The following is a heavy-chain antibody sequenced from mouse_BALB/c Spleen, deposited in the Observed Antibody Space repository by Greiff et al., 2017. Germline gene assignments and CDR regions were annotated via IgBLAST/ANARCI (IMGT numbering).Heavy chain of an antibody. Sequence: VQLKESGGGLVKPGGSLKLSCAASGFAFSSYDMSWVRQTPEKRLEWVAYISSGGGSTYYPDTVKGRFTISRDNAKNTLYLQMSSLKSEDTAMYYCARRRPFAYWGQGTLVTVSA. V-gene: IGHV5-12-1*01. CDR2: ISSGGGST. CDR3: ARRRPFAY. CDR1: GFAFSSYD. J-gene: IGHJ3*01.